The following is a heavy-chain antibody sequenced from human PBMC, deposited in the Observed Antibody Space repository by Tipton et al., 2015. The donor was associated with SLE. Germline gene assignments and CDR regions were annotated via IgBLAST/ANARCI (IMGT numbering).Heavy chain of an antibody. CDR2: TNPSGNT. CDR3: AGTPWLVRFEY. Sequence: LRLSCAVYGGSFSGYSWSWIRQPPGKGLEWIGQTNPSGNTNYNPSLKSRVTISVDTSNNQLSLKLTSVTAADTAVYYCAGTPWLVRFEYWGQGTLVNVSP. CDR1: GGSFSGYS. D-gene: IGHD6-19*01. V-gene: IGHV4-34*01. J-gene: IGHJ4*02.